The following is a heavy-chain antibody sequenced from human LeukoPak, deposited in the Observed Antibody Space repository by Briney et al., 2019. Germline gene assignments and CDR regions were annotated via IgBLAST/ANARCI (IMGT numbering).Heavy chain of an antibody. Sequence: GASVKVSCKASGYTFTGYYMHWVRQAPGQGLEWMGWINPNSGGTNYAQKFQGRVTMTRDTSISTAYMELSRLRSDDTAVYYCARGPIPLIEMATIIDGYWGQGTLVTVSS. CDR1: GYTFTGYY. V-gene: IGHV1-2*02. CDR3: ARGPIPLIEMATIIDGY. CDR2: INPNSGGT. D-gene: IGHD5-24*01. J-gene: IGHJ4*02.